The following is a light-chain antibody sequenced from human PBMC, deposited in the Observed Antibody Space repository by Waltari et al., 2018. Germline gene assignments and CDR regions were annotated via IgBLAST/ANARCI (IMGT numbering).Light chain of an antibody. J-gene: IGKJ3*01. V-gene: IGKV4-1*01. CDR1: QSVLYSSNNKNY. CDR3: QQYYSSPPT. Sequence: DIVMTQSPDSLAVSLGERATINCKSSQSVLYSSNNKNYLAWFQQKSGQPPKLLIYWASTRESGVPYRFSGSGSGTDFTLTITSLQAEDVAVYYCQQYYSSPPTFGPGTKVDIK. CDR2: WAS.